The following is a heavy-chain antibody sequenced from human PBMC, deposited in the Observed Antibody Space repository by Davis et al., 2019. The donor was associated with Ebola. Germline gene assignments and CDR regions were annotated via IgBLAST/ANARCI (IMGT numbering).Heavy chain of an antibody. CDR3: AKGRGPYRRGDAFDI. Sequence: GGSLRLSCKDSGKSFTSHWIGWVRQMPGKGLEWMGIIYTGDSDTRYSPSFRGQVTISADKSIKTAFLQWSSLKASDTAMYFCAKGRGPYRRGDAFDIWGRGTMVTVSS. V-gene: IGHV5-51*01. CDR1: GKSFTSHW. D-gene: IGHD1-26*01. CDR2: IYTGDSDT. J-gene: IGHJ3*02.